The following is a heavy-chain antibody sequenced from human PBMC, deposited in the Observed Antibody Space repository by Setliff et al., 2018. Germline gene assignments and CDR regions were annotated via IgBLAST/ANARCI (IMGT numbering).Heavy chain of an antibody. Sequence: SVKVSCKASGGTFSSYDISWVRQAPGQGLEWMGGIIPIFGTANYAQKFQGRVTITADKSTSTAYMELSSLRSEDTAVYYCAREGLIADTTYYYYYYMDVWGKGTTVTVSS. J-gene: IGHJ6*03. D-gene: IGHD2-21*01. CDR3: AREGLIADTTYYYYYYMDV. V-gene: IGHV1-69*06. CDR1: GGTFSSYD. CDR2: IIPIFGTA.